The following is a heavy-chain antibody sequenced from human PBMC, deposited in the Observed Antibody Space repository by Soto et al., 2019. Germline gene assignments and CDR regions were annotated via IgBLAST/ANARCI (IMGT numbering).Heavy chain of an antibody. Sequence: SVKVSFKASGGTFSSYAISWVRQAPGQGLEWMGGIIPIFGTANYAQKFQGRVTITADESTSTAYMEPSSLRSEDTAVYYCAACSNMRRDYLGQGTSVTVPS. CDR2: IIPIFGTA. CDR1: GGTFSSYA. CDR3: AACSNMRRDY. V-gene: IGHV1-69*13. D-gene: IGHD2-8*01. J-gene: IGHJ4*02.